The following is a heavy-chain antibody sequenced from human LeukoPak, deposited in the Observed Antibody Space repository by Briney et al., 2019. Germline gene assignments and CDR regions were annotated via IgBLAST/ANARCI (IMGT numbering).Heavy chain of an antibody. D-gene: IGHD1-20*01. J-gene: IGHJ3*02. CDR3: ARDGITGTRGAFDI. Sequence: GGSLRLSCAASGFTVSSNYMSWVRQAPGKGLEWVSVIYSGGSTYYADSVKGRFTISRDNSKNTLYPQMNSLRAEDTAVYYCARDGITGTRGAFDIWGQGTMVTVSS. CDR2: IYSGGST. V-gene: IGHV3-53*01. CDR1: GFTVSSNY.